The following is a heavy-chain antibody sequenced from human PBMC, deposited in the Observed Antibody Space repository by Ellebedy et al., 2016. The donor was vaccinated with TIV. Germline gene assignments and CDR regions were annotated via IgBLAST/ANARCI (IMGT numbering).Heavy chain of an antibody. CDR3: ARETFNDVDLKVWGVLDI. J-gene: IGHJ3*02. CDR2: SHRDGDT. Sequence: GESLKISCTASGFSVSSDYMSWVRQAPGKGLEWVSVSHRDGDTDYADSVKGRFIVSRDKSRNTLYLQMTCLSAEDTAVYYCARETFNDVDLKVWGVLDIWGQGTMVTVSS. V-gene: IGHV3-66*01. CDR1: GFSVSSDY. D-gene: IGHD2/OR15-2a*01.